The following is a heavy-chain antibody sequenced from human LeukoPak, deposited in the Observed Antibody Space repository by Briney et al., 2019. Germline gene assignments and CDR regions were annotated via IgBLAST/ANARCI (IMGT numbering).Heavy chain of an antibody. CDR3: ANGRHYDFWDVGY. J-gene: IGHJ4*02. V-gene: IGHV3-7*03. D-gene: IGHD3-3*01. Sequence: GGSLRLSCAASGFTFGSYWMSWVRQAPGKGLEWVANIKQDGSEKYYVDSVKGRFTISRGNAKNSLYLQMNRLRAEDTAVYYCANGRHYDFWDVGYWGQGTLVTVSS. CDR1: GFTFGSYW. CDR2: IKQDGSEK.